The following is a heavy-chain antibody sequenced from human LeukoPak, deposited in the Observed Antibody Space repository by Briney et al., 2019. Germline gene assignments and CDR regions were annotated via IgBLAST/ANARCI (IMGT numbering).Heavy chain of an antibody. CDR1: GYTFTSYA. V-gene: IGHV1-3*01. J-gene: IGHJ3*02. Sequence: ASVKVSCKASGYTFTSYAMHWVRQAPGQRLEWMGWINAGNGNTKYSQKFQGRVTITRDTSASTAYMELSSLRSEDTAVYYCARVQGVRTTVLGAFDIWGQGTMVTVSS. D-gene: IGHD4-11*01. CDR2: INAGNGNT. CDR3: ARVQGVRTTVLGAFDI.